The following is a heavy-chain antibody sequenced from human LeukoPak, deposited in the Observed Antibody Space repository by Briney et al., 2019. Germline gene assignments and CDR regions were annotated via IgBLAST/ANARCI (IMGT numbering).Heavy chain of an antibody. D-gene: IGHD2-21*02. V-gene: IGHV4-59*01. CDR2: IYYSGST. CDR1: GGSISSYY. J-gene: IGHJ3*02. CDR3: ARDLCGGDCYSDAFDI. Sequence: KPSETLSLTCTVSGGSISSYYWSWIRQPPGKGLEWIGYIYYSGSTNYNPSLKSRVTISVDTSKNQFSLKLSSVTAADTAVYYCARDLCGGDCYSDAFDIWGQGTMVTVSS.